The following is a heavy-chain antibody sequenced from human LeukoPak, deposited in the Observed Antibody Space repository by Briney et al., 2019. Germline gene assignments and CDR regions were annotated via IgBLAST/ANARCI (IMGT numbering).Heavy chain of an antibody. CDR3: ARDLGSSSLGYFDY. Sequence: SETLSLTCTVSGGSIGSGSYYWSWIRRPAGKGLEWIGRIYTSGSTNYNPSLKSRVTISVDTSKNQFSLKLSSVTAADTAVYYCARDLGSSSLGYFDYWGQGTLVTVSS. V-gene: IGHV4-61*02. CDR2: IYTSGST. J-gene: IGHJ4*02. D-gene: IGHD6-6*01. CDR1: GGSIGSGSYY.